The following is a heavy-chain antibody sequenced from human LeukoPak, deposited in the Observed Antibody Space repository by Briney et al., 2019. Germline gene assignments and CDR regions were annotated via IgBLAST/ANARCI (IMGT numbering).Heavy chain of an antibody. CDR2: ISYDGSNK. Sequence: GRSLRLSCAASGFTFSSYGMHWVRQAPGTGLEWVAVISYDGSNKYYADSVKGRFTISRDNSKNTLYLQMNSLRAEDTAVYYCAKIIGWYPYYFDYWGQGTLVTVSS. D-gene: IGHD2-15*01. J-gene: IGHJ4*02. CDR3: AKIIGWYPYYFDY. CDR1: GFTFSSYG. V-gene: IGHV3-30*18.